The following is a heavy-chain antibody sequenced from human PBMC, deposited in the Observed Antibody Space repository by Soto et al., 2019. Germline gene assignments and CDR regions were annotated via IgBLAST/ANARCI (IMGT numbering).Heavy chain of an antibody. D-gene: IGHD2-21*02. Sequence: PSETLSLTCTVSGGSISSYYWSWIRQPPGKGLEWIGYIYYSGSTNYNPSLKSRVTISVDTSKNQFSLKLSSVTAVDTAVYYCARENGVVTAPSWFDPWGQGTLVTVSS. CDR1: GGSISSYY. CDR3: ARENGVVTAPSWFDP. J-gene: IGHJ5*02. V-gene: IGHV4-59*01. CDR2: IYYSGST.